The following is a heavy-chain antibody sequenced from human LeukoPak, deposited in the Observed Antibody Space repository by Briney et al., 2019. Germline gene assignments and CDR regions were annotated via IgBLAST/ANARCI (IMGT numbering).Heavy chain of an antibody. D-gene: IGHD2-2*01. J-gene: IGHJ4*02. V-gene: IGHV3-64*01. CDR3: ARGTCSGTTCHHTYDY. Sequence: LEYVSAITRNGGNTYYANSVKGRFTISRDNSKNTLYLQMGSLRAEDMAVYYCARGTCSGTTCHHTYDYWGQGTLVTVSS. CDR2: ITRNGGNT.